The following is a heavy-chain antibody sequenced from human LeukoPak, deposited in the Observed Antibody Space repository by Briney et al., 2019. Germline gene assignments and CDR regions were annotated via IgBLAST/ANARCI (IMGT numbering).Heavy chain of an antibody. V-gene: IGHV4-59*08. CDR1: GASIRNYY. CDR2: IYYSCST. J-gene: IGHJ4*02. D-gene: IGHD3-16*01. CDR3: ARGNYDYVGGGIDY. Sequence: KASETLSLTCTVSGASIRNYYWTWIRQPPGKGLEWIGYIYYSCSTNYSPSLKSRVTISVDKSKKQSSLKLSSVTAADTAVYYCARGNYDYVGGGIDYWGQGTLVTVSS.